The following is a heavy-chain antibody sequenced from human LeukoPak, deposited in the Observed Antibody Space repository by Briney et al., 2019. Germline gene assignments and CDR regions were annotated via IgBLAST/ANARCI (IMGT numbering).Heavy chain of an antibody. J-gene: IGHJ5*02. CDR3: ARDPRNVGLAP. CDR1: GFSLSGYW. Sequence: GGSLRLSCVASGFSLSGYWMYWVRQAPGKGLMYVSRNNGDGSTTNYTDVVKGRFTMSRDNVKNTLYLQMNSLRVEDTAVYYCARDPRNVGLAPWGQGTLVTVSS. V-gene: IGHV3-74*01. CDR2: NNGDGSTT. D-gene: IGHD2-15*01.